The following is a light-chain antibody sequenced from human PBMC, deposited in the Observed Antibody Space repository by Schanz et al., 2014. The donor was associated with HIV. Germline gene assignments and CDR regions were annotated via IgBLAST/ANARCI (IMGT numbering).Light chain of an antibody. Sequence: DIQMTQSPSSLSASVGDRLILTCRASQNISSSLNWYQQKPGKAPKLLIYAASSLQSGVPSRFSGSGSGTDFTLTINGLQPEDFATYYCQQANSFPQGFGGGTKVDVK. CDR2: AAS. V-gene: IGKV1-39*01. CDR3: QQANSFPQG. CDR1: QNISSS. J-gene: IGKJ4*02.